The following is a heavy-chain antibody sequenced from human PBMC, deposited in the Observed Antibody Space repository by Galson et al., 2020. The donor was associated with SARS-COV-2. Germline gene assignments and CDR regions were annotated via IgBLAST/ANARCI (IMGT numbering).Heavy chain of an antibody. Sequence: SVKVTCKASGGTFSNYVISWVRQAPGQGLEWMGGIIPMFAKAKYAQKFQGRVTITADESTRTAYMELSSLRSEDAAVYYCASAIYHDTRGPAGYGMDVWGQGTTVTVSS. CDR2: IIPMFAKA. V-gene: IGHV1-69*13. D-gene: IGHD3-22*01. CDR3: ASAIYHDTRGPAGYGMDV. J-gene: IGHJ6*02. CDR1: GGTFSNYV.